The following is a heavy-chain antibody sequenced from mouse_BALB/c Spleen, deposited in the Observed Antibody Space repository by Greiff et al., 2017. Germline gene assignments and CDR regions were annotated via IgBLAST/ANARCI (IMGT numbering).Heavy chain of an antibody. V-gene: IGHV5-6*01. D-gene: IGHD2-4*01. Sequence: EVQLVESGGDLVKPGGSLKLSCAASGFTFSSYGMSWVRQTPDKRLEWVATISSGGSYTYYPDSVKGRFTISRDNAKNTLYLQMSSLKSEDTAMYYCARPYDYDGYIDVWGAGTTVTVSS. CDR1: GFTFSSYG. J-gene: IGHJ1*01. CDR3: ARPYDYDGYIDV. CDR2: ISSGGSYT.